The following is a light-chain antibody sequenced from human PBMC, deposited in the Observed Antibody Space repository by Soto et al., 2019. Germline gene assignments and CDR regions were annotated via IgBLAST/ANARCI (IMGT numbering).Light chain of an antibody. Sequence: QSVLTQPPSVSGAPGQRVTISCTGNTSNIGAGFYVHWYQQLPGTAPKLLVYNNNNRPSGVPDRFSGSKSGTSASLAITGLQAEDEADYYCQTYDSSLSGPVFGTWTKLTVL. CDR3: QTYDSSLSGPV. CDR1: TSNIGAGFY. J-gene: IGLJ1*01. CDR2: NNN. V-gene: IGLV1-40*01.